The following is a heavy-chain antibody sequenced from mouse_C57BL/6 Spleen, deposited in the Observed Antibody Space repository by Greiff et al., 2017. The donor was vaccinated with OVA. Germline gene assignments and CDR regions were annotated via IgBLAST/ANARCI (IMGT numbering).Heavy chain of an antibody. CDR2: IDPETGGN. J-gene: IGHJ2*01. V-gene: IGHV1-15*01. D-gene: IGHD1-1*01. CDR3: TRGGYYGYFDY. CDR1: GYTFTDYE. Sequence: QVQLQQSGAELVRPGASVTLSCKASGYTFTDYEMHWVKQTPVHGLEWIGAIDPETGGNAYNQKFKGKAILTADKSSSTAYMELRSLTSEDSAVYYCTRGGYYGYFDYWGQGTTLTVSS.